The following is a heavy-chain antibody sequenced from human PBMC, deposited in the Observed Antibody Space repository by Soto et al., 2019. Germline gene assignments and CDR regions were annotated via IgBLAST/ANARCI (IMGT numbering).Heavy chain of an antibody. CDR1: GFTVSSNY. CDR3: ARDPSGSYPGAYYYYGMDV. Sequence: GESLKISCAASGFTVSSNYMSWVRQAPGKGLEWVSVIYSGGSTYYADSVKGRFTISRDNSKNTLYLQMNSLRAEDTAVYYCARDPSGSYPGAYYYYGMDVWGQGTTVTVSS. D-gene: IGHD1-26*01. CDR2: IYSGGST. V-gene: IGHV3-66*01. J-gene: IGHJ6*02.